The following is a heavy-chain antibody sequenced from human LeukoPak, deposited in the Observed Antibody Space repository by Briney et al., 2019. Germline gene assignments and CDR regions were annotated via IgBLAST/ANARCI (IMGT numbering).Heavy chain of an antibody. V-gene: IGHV3-30-3*01. J-gene: IGHJ3*02. D-gene: IGHD4-11*01. Sequence: GSLRLSCAASGFTFSSYAMHWVRQAPGKGLEWVAVISYDGSNKYYADSVKGRFTISRDNSKNTLYLQMNSLRAEDTAVHYCARETYRGAFDIWGQGTMVTVSS. CDR3: ARETYRGAFDI. CDR1: GFTFSSYA. CDR2: ISYDGSNK.